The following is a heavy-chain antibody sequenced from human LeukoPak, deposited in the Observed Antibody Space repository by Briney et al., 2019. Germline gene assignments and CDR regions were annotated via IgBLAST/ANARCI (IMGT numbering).Heavy chain of an antibody. CDR3: ARGITGSTGFDY. D-gene: IGHD1-7*01. J-gene: IGHJ4*02. Sequence: PSETLSLTCTVSGGSIISYYWSWLRQPAGNGLEWFGRIYTSETTNFNPSLKSRVTMSVDTSKNHFSLKMNSVTAADTAVYYCARGITGSTGFDYWGQGTLVTVSS. V-gene: IGHV4-4*07. CDR1: GGSIISYY. CDR2: IYTSETT.